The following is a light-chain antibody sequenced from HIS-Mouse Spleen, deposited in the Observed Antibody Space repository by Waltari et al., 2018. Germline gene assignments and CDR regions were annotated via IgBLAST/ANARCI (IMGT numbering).Light chain of an antibody. CDR1: SSDVAVYNY. CDR3: CSYAGSYTLV. V-gene: IGLV2-11*01. J-gene: IGLJ2*01. CDR2: DVS. Sequence: QSALTQPRSVSGSPGQSVTIPCTGTSSDVAVYNYVSWYQQHPGKAPKLMIYDVSKRPSGVPDRFSGSKSGNTASLTISGLQAEDEADYYCCSYAGSYTLVFGGGTKLTVL.